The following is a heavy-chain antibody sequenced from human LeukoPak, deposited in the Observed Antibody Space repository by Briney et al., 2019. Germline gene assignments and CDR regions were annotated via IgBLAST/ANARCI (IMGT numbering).Heavy chain of an antibody. Sequence: PGGSLRLSCAASGFTFSSYAMHWVRQAPGKGLEWVAVISYDGSNKYYADSVKGRFTISRDNSKNTLYLQMNSLRAEDTAVYYCARVWGYYDFWSGYYTGDGAYGMDVWGQGTTVTVSS. CDR2: ISYDGSNK. V-gene: IGHV3-30*04. D-gene: IGHD3-3*01. J-gene: IGHJ6*02. CDR1: GFTFSSYA. CDR3: ARVWGYYDFWSGYYTGDGAYGMDV.